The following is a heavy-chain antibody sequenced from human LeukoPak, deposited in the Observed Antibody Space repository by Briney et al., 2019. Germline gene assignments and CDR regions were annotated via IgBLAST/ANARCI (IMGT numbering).Heavy chain of an antibody. CDR3: AREGNIVVVPAAYYYGMDV. CDR2: INPNSGGT. Sequence: ASVKVSCKASGYTFTGYYMHWVRQAPGQGLEWMGWINPNSGGTNYAQKFQGRVTMTRDTSISTAYVELSRLRSDDTAVYYCAREGNIVVVPAAYYYGMDVWGQGTTVTVSS. V-gene: IGHV1-2*02. CDR1: GYTFTGYY. D-gene: IGHD2-2*01. J-gene: IGHJ6*02.